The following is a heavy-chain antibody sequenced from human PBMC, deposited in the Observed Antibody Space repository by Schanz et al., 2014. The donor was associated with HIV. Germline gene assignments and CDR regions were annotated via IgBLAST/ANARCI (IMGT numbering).Heavy chain of an antibody. CDR1: GFTFSSYA. CDR2: ISGSGGSP. CDR3: VRDAAGRFSDRSPGY. Sequence: EVQLLESGGGLVQPGGSLRLSCAASGFTFSSYAMSWVRQAPGKGLEWVSTISGSGGSPYYADSVKGRFTISRDNGKNSLFLQMNSLRVEDTAVYYCVRDAAGRFSDRSPGYWGQGTLVTVSP. D-gene: IGHD2-15*01. J-gene: IGHJ4*01. V-gene: IGHV3-23*01.